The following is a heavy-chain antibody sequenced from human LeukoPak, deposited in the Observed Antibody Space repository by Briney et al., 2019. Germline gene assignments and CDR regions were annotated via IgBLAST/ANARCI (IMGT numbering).Heavy chain of an antibody. Sequence: GGSLRLSCAASGFTFSSHGIHWVRQAPGKGLEWVAIIWYDGSKKYYADSVKGRFTISRDNSKNTLYLQMNSLRAEDTAVYYCAREAKAAALDYWGQGTLVTVSS. J-gene: IGHJ4*02. V-gene: IGHV3-30*02. CDR2: IWYDGSKK. CDR1: GFTFSSHG. CDR3: AREAKAAALDY. D-gene: IGHD6-13*01.